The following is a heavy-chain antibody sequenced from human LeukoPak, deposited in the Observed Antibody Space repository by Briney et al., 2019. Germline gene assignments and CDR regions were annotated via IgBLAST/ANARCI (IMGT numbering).Heavy chain of an antibody. J-gene: IGHJ3*02. V-gene: IGHV4-4*07. CDR3: ARDRSGSSAEAFDI. CDR2: IYTSGST. CDR1: GGSISSYY. Sequence: ASETLSLTCTVSGGSISSYYWSWIRQPAGKGLEWIGRIYTSGSTNYNPSLKSRVTMSVDTSKNQFSLKLSSVTAADTAVYYCARDRSGSSAEAFDIWGQRTMVTVSS. D-gene: IGHD1-26*01.